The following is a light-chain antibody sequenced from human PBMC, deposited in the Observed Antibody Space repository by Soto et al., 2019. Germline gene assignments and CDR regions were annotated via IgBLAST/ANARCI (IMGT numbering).Light chain of an antibody. Sequence: QSVLTQPPSVSGAPGQRVTISCTGSSSNIGAGYDVHWYQQLPGTAPKLLIYGNSNRPSGVPDRFSGSKSGTSASLAITGLQAEDEADYYCQSYYISLRGVVFGGGTKLTVL. CDR2: GNS. CDR1: SSNIGAGYD. J-gene: IGLJ2*01. V-gene: IGLV1-40*01. CDR3: QSYYISLRGVV.